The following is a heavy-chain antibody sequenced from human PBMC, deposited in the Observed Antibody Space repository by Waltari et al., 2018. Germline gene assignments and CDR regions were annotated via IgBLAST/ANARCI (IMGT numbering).Heavy chain of an antibody. J-gene: IGHJ4*02. CDR2: SEYSGSN. CDR1: GGSISSSSYY. D-gene: IGHD1-26*01. CDR3: ARARGRYYFDY. Sequence: QLQLQESCPGLVKPSETLSLTCTVSGGSISSSSYYWGWIRQPPGKGTEWIGSSEYSGSNYYNPSLKRRVTISVDTSKNQFSLKLSSVTAADTAVYYCARARGRYYFDYWGQGTLVTVSS. V-gene: IGHV4-39*07.